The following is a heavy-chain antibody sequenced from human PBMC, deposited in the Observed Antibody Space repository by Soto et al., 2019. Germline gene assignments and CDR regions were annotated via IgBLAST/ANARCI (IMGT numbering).Heavy chain of an antibody. J-gene: IGHJ6*02. CDR1: GFTFSSCT. Sequence: EVHLVESGGGLVKPGGSLRLSCAVSGFTFSSCTMNWVRQAPGKGLEWVSSISPSTSHIYYADSVKGRFTISRDNAKNSXFLXXXXLXXXDXXXXXXXXXXXXACHQNYGMDVWGQGTTVTVSS. CDR3: XXXXXXACHQNYGMDV. V-gene: IGHV3-21*01. CDR2: ISPSTSHI.